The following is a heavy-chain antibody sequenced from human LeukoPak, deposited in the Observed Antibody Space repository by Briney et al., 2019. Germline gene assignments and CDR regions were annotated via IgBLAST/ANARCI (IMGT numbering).Heavy chain of an antibody. Sequence: PGGSLRLSCAASGFTVIGNYMNWVRQAPGKGLEWVSIIHRDGSTYYSDSVKGRFTISRDYSKNTLFLHMSSLGADDTAVYYCARDPRASTVTGYLWAFDIWGQGTMVSVSS. D-gene: IGHD3-9*01. CDR2: IHRDGST. J-gene: IGHJ3*02. V-gene: IGHV3-53*01. CDR3: ARDPRASTVTGYLWAFDI. CDR1: GFTVIGNY.